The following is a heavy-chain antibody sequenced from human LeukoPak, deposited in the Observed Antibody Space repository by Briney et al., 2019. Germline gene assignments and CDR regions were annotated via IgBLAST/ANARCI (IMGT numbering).Heavy chain of an antibody. V-gene: IGHV4-39*01. D-gene: IGHD3-3*01. Sequence: SETLSLTCTVSGGSISSSSYYWGWIRQPPGKGLEWIGTIYYSGSTYYNPSLKSRVTISVDTSKNQFSLKLSSVTAADTAVYYCARRSTIFGVVTVAAGMDVWGQGTTVTVSS. CDR1: GGSISSSSYY. CDR3: ARRSTIFGVVTVAAGMDV. J-gene: IGHJ6*02. CDR2: IYYSGST.